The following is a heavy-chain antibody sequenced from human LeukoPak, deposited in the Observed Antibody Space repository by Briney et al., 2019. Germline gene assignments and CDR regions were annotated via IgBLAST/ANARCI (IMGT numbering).Heavy chain of an antibody. J-gene: IGHJ4*02. CDR1: GYTFTGYY. D-gene: IGHD1-26*01. V-gene: IGHV1-2*06. Sequence: ASVKVSCKASGYTFTGYYMHWVRQAPGQGLEWMGRINPNSGGTNYAQKFQGRVTMTRDTSISTAYMELSRLRSDDTAVYYCARDPIVGATTGPNRADLDYWGQGTLVTVSS. CDR3: ARDPIVGATTGPNRADLDY. CDR2: INPNSGGT.